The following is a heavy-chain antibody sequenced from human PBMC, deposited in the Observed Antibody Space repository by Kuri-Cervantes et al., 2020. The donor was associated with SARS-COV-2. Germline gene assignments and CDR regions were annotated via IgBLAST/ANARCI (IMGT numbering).Heavy chain of an antibody. Sequence: SGPTLVKPTHTLTLTCTFSGLSLPTSGMCVAWLRQPPGKSLEWLARIDWDDDKYYKTSLNTRLSISKDPSKDQVVLTMTNMNPVDTATYYCVRIRAATVIADYWGQGTLVTVSS. CDR3: VRIRAATVIADY. D-gene: IGHD4-11*01. CDR1: GLSLPTSGMC. J-gene: IGHJ4*02. V-gene: IGHV2-70*11. CDR2: IDWDDDK.